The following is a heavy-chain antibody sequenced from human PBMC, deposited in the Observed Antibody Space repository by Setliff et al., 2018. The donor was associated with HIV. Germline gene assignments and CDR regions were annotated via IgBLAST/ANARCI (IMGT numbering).Heavy chain of an antibody. D-gene: IGHD3-16*02. J-gene: IGHJ2*01. V-gene: IGHV3-33*06. Sequence: PGGSLRLSCAASGFIFSSYAMHWVRQAPGKGLEWVAVIWYDGSSEYYIDPVRGRFTISRDNSKNTLYLQMNSLRVEDTAVYYCAKESYDYVWGSYRPLRYFDLWGRGTLVTVSS. CDR1: GFIFSSYA. CDR3: AKESYDYVWGSYRPLRYFDL. CDR2: IWYDGSSE.